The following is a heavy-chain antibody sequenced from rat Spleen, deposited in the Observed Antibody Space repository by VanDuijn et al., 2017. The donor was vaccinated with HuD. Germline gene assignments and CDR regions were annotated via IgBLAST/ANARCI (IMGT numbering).Heavy chain of an antibody. D-gene: IGHD1-1*01. CDR1: GFIFNKYW. V-gene: IGHV5-31*01. J-gene: IGHJ2*01. CDR2: ISNTGGNT. Sequence: EVQLVESGGGLVQPGRSLKLSCIASGFIFNKYWMTWIRQAPGKGLEWVAAISNTGGNTYYRDSVKGRFTISRDNAKSTLYLQMDSLRSEDTATYYCTTDYSLDYWGQGVMVTVSS. CDR3: TTDYSLDY.